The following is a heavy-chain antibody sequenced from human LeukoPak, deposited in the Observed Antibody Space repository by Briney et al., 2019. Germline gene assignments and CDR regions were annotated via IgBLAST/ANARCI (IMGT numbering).Heavy chain of an antibody. Sequence: SETLSLTCTVSGGSISSSTYYWGWIRQPPGKGLEWIGTIYYRGSTYYNPSLKSRVTISVDTSKNQFSLKLTSVTAADTAVYYCARPGRTHYDFWSGPWGQGTLVTVSS. J-gene: IGHJ5*02. CDR2: IYYRGST. CDR1: GGSISSSTYY. V-gene: IGHV4-39*01. CDR3: ARPGRTHYDFWSGP. D-gene: IGHD3-3*01.